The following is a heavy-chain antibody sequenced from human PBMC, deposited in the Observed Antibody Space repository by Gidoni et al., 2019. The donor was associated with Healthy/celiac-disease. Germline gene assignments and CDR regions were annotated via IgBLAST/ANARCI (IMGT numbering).Heavy chain of an antibody. Sequence: QVQLQESGPGLVKPSQTLSLTCTVSGGSISSGGYYWSWIRQHPGKGLEWIGYIYYSGSTYYNPSLKSRVTISVDTSKNQFSLKLSSVTAADTAVYYCARGGAKFYYDSSGYDAFDIWGQGTMVTVSS. CDR1: GGSISSGGYY. D-gene: IGHD3-22*01. V-gene: IGHV4-31*03. CDR3: ARGGAKFYYDSSGYDAFDI. J-gene: IGHJ3*02. CDR2: IYYSGST.